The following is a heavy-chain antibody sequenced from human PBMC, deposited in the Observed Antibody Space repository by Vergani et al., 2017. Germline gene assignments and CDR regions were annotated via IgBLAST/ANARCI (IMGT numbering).Heavy chain of an antibody. CDR1: GGTFSSYA. J-gene: IGHJ5*02. D-gene: IGHD3-10*01. Sequence: QVQLVQSGAEVKKPGSSVKVSCKASGGTFSSYAISWVRQAPGQGLEWVGRIIPIFGTANYAQKFQGRVTITADEYTSTAYMELSSMSSEDTAVYYCATADFGPLVPWGQGTLVTVSS. CDR2: IIPIFGTA. V-gene: IGHV1-69*13. CDR3: ATADFGPLVP.